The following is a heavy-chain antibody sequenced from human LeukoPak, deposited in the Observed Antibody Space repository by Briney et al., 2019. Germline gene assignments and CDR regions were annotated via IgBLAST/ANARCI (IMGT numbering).Heavy chain of an antibody. D-gene: IGHD2-15*01. Sequence: PGRSLRLSCAASGFTFSNYGMHGVRQAPGKGLEWVAVISYDESDKYYADSVKGRFTISRDNSKNTLYLQMNSLRTEETAVYYCAKGVVAATNADYYGMDVWGQGTTVTVSS. CDR1: GFTFSNYG. J-gene: IGHJ6*02. V-gene: IGHV3-30*18. CDR2: ISYDESDK. CDR3: AKGVVAATNADYYGMDV.